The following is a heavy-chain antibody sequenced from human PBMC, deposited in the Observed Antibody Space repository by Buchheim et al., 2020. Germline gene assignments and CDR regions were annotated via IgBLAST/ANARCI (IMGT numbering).Heavy chain of an antibody. D-gene: IGHD3-22*01. CDR2: IYHSGRT. CDR1: GGSISSSTW. CDR3: ARAVYPDDSIYYGMDV. J-gene: IGHJ6*02. Sequence: QVQLQESGPGLVKPSGTLSLTCAVSGGSISSSTWWSWVRQPPGKGLEWIGEIYHSGRTNYNPSLRSLAIISVDKSKNQFSLKLSSVTAADTAVYYCARAVYPDDSIYYGMDVWGQGTT. V-gene: IGHV4-4*02.